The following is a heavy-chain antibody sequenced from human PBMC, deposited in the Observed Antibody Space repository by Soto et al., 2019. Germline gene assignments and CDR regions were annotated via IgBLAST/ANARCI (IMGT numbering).Heavy chain of an antibody. V-gene: IGHV4-39*01. Sequence: SETLSLTCTVSGGSISSSSYYWGWIRQPPGKGLEWIGSIYYSGSTYYNPSLKSRVTISVDTSKNQFSLKLSSVTAADTAVYYCASPMVRGVNYYYGMDVWGQGTTVTVSS. CDR3: ASPMVRGVNYYYGMDV. D-gene: IGHD3-10*01. CDR1: GGSISSSSYY. J-gene: IGHJ6*02. CDR2: IYYSGST.